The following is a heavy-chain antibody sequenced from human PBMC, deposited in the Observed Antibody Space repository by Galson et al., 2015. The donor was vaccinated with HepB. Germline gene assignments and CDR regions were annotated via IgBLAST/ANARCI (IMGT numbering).Heavy chain of an antibody. CDR2: ISSSRNTI. CDR3: ARGDYIGDY. V-gene: IGHV3-48*04. CDR1: GFTFSGYG. J-gene: IGHJ4*02. Sequence: SLRLSCAASGFTFSGYGMSWVRQAPGKGLEWVSYISSSRNTIYYADSVKGRFTISRDNTKNSLYLQMNSLRAEDTAVYYCARGDYIGDYWGQGTLVTVSS. D-gene: IGHD4-11*01.